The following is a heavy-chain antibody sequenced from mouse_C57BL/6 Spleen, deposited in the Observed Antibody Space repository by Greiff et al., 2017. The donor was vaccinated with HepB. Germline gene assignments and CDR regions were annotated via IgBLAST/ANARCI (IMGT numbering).Heavy chain of an antibody. V-gene: IGHV5-6*02. CDR1: GFTFSSYG. CDR2: ISSGGSYT. Sequence: DVMLVESGGDLVKPGGSLKLSCAASGFTFSSYGMSWVRQTPDKRLEWVATISSGGSYTYYPDSVKGRFTISRDNAKNTLYLQMSSLKSEDTAMYYCARHGPLYYGSSYGYFDVWGTGTTVTVSS. J-gene: IGHJ1*03. CDR3: ARHGPLYYGSSYGYFDV. D-gene: IGHD1-1*01.